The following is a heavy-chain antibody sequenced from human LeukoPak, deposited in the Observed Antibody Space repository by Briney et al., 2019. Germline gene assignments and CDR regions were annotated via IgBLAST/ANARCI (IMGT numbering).Heavy chain of an antibody. CDR2: IYHNGST. V-gene: IGHV4-30-2*01. CDR3: ARDLSSSFGSWFDP. J-gene: IGHJ5*02. Sequence: SQTLSLTCTVSGGSISSGGYYWSWIRQPPGKGLEWIGYIYHNGSTYYNPSLKSRVTISVDRSKNQFSLKLSSVTAADTAVYYCARDLSSSFGSWFDPWGQGTLVTVSS. D-gene: IGHD6-13*01. CDR1: GGSISSGGYY.